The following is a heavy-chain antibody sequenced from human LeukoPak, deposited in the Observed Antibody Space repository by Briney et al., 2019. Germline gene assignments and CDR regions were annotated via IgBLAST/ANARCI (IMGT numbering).Heavy chain of an antibody. V-gene: IGHV1-18*01. CDR3: ARDGYHDSSGYYLQFDY. D-gene: IGHD3-22*01. CDR2: ISAYNGKT. CDR1: GYTFTSYG. Sequence: EASVKVSCKASGYTFTSYGISWVRQAPGQRLEWMGWISAYNGKTNYGQKFQGRVTMTTDTSTSTAYMELTSLRSDDTAVYYCARDGYHDSSGYYLQFDYWGQGTLVTVSS. J-gene: IGHJ4*02.